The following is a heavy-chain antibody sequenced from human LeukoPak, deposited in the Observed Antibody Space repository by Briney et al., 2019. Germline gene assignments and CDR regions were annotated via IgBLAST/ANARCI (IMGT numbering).Heavy chain of an antibody. CDR1: GGSFSGYY. V-gene: IGHV4-34*01. CDR3: TSLYCSGGSCYSNWFDP. D-gene: IGHD2-15*01. CDR2: INHSGST. J-gene: IGHJ5*02. Sequence: SGTLSLTCAVYGGSFSGYYWSWIRQPPGKGLEWIGEINHSGSTNYNPSLKSRVTISVDTSKNQFPLKLSAVTAADTAVYYCTSLYCSGGSCYSNWFDPWGQGTLVTVSS.